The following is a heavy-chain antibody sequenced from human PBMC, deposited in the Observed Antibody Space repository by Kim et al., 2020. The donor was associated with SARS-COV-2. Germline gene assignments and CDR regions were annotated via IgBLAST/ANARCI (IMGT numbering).Heavy chain of an antibody. CDR3: SFSLGWYRLDA. Sequence: SETLSLTCDVSGGSISSYKWWTWVRQFPGGGLEWIADIHPNGDNNYSPTLRSRVTVSLDKPRSQLSLNLNSVSAADTAVYFCSFSLGWYRLDAWCQGLLV. CDR1: GGSISSYKW. J-gene: IGHJ5*02. V-gene: IGHV4-4*02. CDR2: IHPNGDN. D-gene: IGHD6-19*01.